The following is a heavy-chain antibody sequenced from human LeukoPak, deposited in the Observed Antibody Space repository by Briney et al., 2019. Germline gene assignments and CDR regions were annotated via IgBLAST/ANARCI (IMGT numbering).Heavy chain of an antibody. CDR1: GGSISSYY. Sequence: PSETLSLTCSFSGGSISSYYWSWIRQPPGKGLEWIGYIYYIGSTSYNPSLKSRVTISVDTSKNQFSLKLTSVTAADTAVYYCATYSGNYNNFEYWGQGTLVTGSS. J-gene: IGHJ4*02. CDR2: IYYIGST. D-gene: IGHD1-26*01. CDR3: ATYSGNYNNFEY. V-gene: IGHV4-59*08.